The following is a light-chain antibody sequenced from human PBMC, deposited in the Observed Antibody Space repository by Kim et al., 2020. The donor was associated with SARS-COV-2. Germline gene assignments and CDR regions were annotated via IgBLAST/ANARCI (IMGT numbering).Light chain of an antibody. Sequence: PGPSITISCTGTSSDVGGYNYVSWYQQHPGKAPNLMIYDVSNRPSGVSNRFSGSKSGNTASLTISGLQAEDEADYYCSSYTSSIGVFGGGTKVTVL. CDR2: DVS. J-gene: IGLJ3*02. CDR3: SSYTSSIGV. V-gene: IGLV2-14*03. CDR1: SSDVGGYNY.